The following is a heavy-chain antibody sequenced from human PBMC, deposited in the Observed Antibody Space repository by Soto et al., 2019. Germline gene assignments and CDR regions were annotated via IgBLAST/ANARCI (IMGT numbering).Heavy chain of an antibody. Sequence: QVQLVQSGAEVKKPGASVKVSCKASGYTFTSYAMHWVRQAPGQRLEWMGWINAGNGNTKYSQKFQGRVTITRDTSASTAYMELSSLRSEDTAVYYCARDLGTGYSYDGSFDYWGQGTLVTVSS. CDR2: INAGNGNT. J-gene: IGHJ4*02. CDR3: ARDLGTGYSYDGSFDY. D-gene: IGHD5-18*01. CDR1: GYTFTSYA. V-gene: IGHV1-3*01.